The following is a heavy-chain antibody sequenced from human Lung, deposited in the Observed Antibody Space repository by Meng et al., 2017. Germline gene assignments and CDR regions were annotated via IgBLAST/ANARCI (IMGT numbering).Heavy chain of an antibody. Sequence: QVQLVQSGSELKKPGASVRVSFKASGYTFTSYGMYWVRQAPGQGLEWMGWINTNAGNPTYAQGFTGRFVFSLDTSVSTAYLQISSLKAEDTAVYYCARDPSGNERWSWFDPWGQGTLVTVSS. CDR1: GYTFTSYG. V-gene: IGHV7-4-1*02. D-gene: IGHD1-1*01. J-gene: IGHJ5*02. CDR2: INTNAGNP. CDR3: ARDPSGNERWSWFDP.